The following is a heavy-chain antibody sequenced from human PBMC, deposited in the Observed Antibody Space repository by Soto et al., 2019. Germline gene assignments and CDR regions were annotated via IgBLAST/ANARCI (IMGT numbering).Heavy chain of an antibody. D-gene: IGHD3-22*01. V-gene: IGHV4-34*01. Sequence: QVQLQQWGAGLLKPSETLSLTCAVYGGSFSGYYWSWIRQPPGKGLEWIGEINHSGSTNYNPSLKRRVTISVDTSKNQFSLKLSSVTAADTAVYYCAGTYYDSSGHDNWFDPWGQGTLVTVSS. CDR1: GGSFSGYY. CDR2: INHSGST. CDR3: AGTYYDSSGHDNWFDP. J-gene: IGHJ5*02.